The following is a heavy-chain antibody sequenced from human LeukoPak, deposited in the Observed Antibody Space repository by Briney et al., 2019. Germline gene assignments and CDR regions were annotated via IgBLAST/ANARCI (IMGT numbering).Heavy chain of an antibody. Sequence: PGGSLRLSCAASGFTFSSYGMHWVRQAPGKGLEWVAFIRYDGSNKYYADSVKGRFTISRDNSKNTPYLQMNSLRAEDTAVYYCAKDGPGLRWGDYIDSWGQGTLVTVSS. CDR3: AKDGPGLRWGDYIDS. CDR2: IRYDGSNK. D-gene: IGHD4-23*01. J-gene: IGHJ4*02. CDR1: GFTFSSYG. V-gene: IGHV3-30*02.